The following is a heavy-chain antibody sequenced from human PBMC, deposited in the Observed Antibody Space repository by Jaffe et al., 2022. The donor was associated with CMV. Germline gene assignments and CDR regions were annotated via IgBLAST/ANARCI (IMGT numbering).Heavy chain of an antibody. CDR3: ARGGPKDIVVVPAARAEYFQH. D-gene: IGHD2-2*01. V-gene: IGHV4-34*01. CDR1: GGSFSGYY. Sequence: QVQLQQWGAGLLKPSETLSLTCAVYGGSFSGYYWSWIRQPPGKGLEWIGEINHSGSTNYNPSLKSRVTISVDTSKNQFSLKLSSVTAADTAVYYCARGGPKDIVVVPAARAEYFQHWGQGTLVTVSS. J-gene: IGHJ1*01. CDR2: INHSGST.